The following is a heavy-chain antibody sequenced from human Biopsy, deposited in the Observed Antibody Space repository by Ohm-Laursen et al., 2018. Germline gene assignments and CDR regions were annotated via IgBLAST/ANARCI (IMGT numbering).Heavy chain of an antibody. CDR3: ARGTGRYYVYGALDI. Sequence: SETLSLTCTVSGDSINNYYWNWIRQPAGKGLEWIGRIYTSGSPNYNLSLESRVTMSVDTSKNQFSLNLRSVTAADTAVYYCARGTGRYYVYGALDIWGQGTVVTVSS. V-gene: IGHV4-4*07. CDR1: GDSINNYY. D-gene: IGHD1-26*01. J-gene: IGHJ3*02. CDR2: IYTSGSP.